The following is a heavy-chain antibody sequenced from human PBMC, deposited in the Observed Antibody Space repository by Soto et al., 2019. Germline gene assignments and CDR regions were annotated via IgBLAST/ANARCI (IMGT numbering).Heavy chain of an antibody. Sequence: SLRLSCAASGFTFSSYGMHWVRQAPGKGLEWVAVIWYDGSNKYYADSVKGRFTISRDNSKNTLYLQMNSLRAEDTAVYYCARDRYSYGPYFDYWGQGTLVTVSS. J-gene: IGHJ4*02. CDR1: GFTFSSYG. D-gene: IGHD5-18*01. V-gene: IGHV3-33*01. CDR2: IWYDGSNK. CDR3: ARDRYSYGPYFDY.